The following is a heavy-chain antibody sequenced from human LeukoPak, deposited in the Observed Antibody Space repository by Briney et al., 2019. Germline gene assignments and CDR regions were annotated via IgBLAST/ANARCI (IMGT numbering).Heavy chain of an antibody. CDR3: ARESNSSGWYKVENWFDP. CDR1: GGTFSSYA. CDR2: IIPIFGTA. D-gene: IGHD6-19*01. V-gene: IGHV1-69*05. Sequence: ASVKVSCKASGGTFSSYAISWVRQAPGQGLEWMGGIIPIFGTANYAQKFQGRVTITTDESTSTAYMELSSLRSEDTAVYYCARESNSSGWYKVENWFDPWGQGTMVTVSS. J-gene: IGHJ5*02.